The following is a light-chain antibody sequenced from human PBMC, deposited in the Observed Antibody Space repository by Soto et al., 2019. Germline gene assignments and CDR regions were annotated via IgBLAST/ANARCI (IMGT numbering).Light chain of an antibody. CDR3: QQSYRTPRT. CDR1: QSISSF. Sequence: DIQMTQSPSSLSASVGDRVTITCRASQSISSFLNWYQQKPGKAPRVLIYAASNSQTGVPSRFRGSGSGTDFTLTISSLQPEDFATYYCQQSYRTPRTFGQGTKLDIK. V-gene: IGKV1-39*01. CDR2: AAS. J-gene: IGKJ2*01.